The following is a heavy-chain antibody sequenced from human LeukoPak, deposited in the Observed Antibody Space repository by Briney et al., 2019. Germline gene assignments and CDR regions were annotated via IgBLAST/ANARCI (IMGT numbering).Heavy chain of an antibody. D-gene: IGHD3-10*01. Sequence: GGALRLSCAASGFTLSNFVMHWVRQAPGKGLEWVAFVRPDGSSNYYADSVKGRFTTSRDISKTTLYLQMNSLRAEDTAFYCCAKDQAGTWGLDYWGQGTLVTVSS. CDR3: AKDQAGTWGLDY. CDR1: GFTLSNFV. V-gene: IGHV3-30*02. J-gene: IGHJ4*02. CDR2: VRPDGSSN.